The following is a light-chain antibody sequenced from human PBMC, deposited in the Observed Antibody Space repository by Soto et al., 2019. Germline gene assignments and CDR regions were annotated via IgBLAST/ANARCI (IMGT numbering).Light chain of an antibody. CDR1: QSVSSSY. CDR3: QQYGSSAWT. CDR2: GAS. Sequence: EIVLTQSPGTRSLSPGERATLSCRASQSVSSSYLAWYQHKPGQAPRLLIYGASSRATGIPDRFSGSGSGTDFTLTISRLEPEDFAVYYCQQYGSSAWTVGQGTKVEIK. J-gene: IGKJ1*01. V-gene: IGKV3-20*01.